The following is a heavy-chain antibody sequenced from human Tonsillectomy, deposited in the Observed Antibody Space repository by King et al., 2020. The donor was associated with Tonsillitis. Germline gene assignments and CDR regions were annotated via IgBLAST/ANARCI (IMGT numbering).Heavy chain of an antibody. CDR1: GYSFTSYW. CDR2: IDPSDSYT. J-gene: IGHJ4*02. V-gene: IGHV5-10-1*03. D-gene: IGHD5-18*01. CDR3: TSARDTTMIKG. Sequence: VQLVESGGEVKKPGESLRISCKGSGYSFTSYWISWVRQMPGKGLEWMGRIDPSDSYTNYSPSFQGHVTISADKSISTAYLQWSSLKASDTAMYYCTSARDTTMIKGWGQGTLVTVSS.